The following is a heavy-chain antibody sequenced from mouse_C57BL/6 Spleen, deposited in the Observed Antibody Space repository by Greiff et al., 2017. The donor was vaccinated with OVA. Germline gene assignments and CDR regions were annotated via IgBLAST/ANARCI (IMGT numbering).Heavy chain of an antibody. V-gene: IGHV14-3*01. CDR2: IDPANGNT. CDR1: GFNIKNTY. J-gene: IGHJ1*03. D-gene: IGHD1-1*01. Sequence: VQLQQSVAELVRPGASVKLSCTASGFNIKNTYMHWVKQRPEQGLEWIGRIDPANGNTKYAPKFQGKATITADTSSNTAYLQLSSLTSEDTAIYYCARSEDRGYDYGSSPWYFDVWGTGTTVTVSS. CDR3: ARSEDRGYDYGSSPWYFDV.